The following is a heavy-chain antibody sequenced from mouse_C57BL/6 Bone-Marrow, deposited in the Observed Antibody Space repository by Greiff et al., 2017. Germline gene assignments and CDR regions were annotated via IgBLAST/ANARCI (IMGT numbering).Heavy chain of an antibody. CDR3: ARPYSTNYGYVDV. Sequence: QVQLQQPGAELVKPGASVKMSCKASGYNFTGYWINWVKQRPGKGLEWLGEIYPGGGSTYYNEKFKGTDTLAVDTSSSTAYMQLSSLTSEDSAVYYCARPYSTNYGYVDVWGTGTTVTVSS. CDR2: IYPGGGST. J-gene: IGHJ1*03. D-gene: IGHD2-5*01. CDR1: GYNFTGYW. V-gene: IGHV1-55*01.